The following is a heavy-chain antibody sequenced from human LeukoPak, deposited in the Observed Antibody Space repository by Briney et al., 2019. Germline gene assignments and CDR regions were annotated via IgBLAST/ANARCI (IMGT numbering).Heavy chain of an antibody. CDR1: GFPFSSYG. CDR2: ISGSGGST. D-gene: IGHD6-13*01. CDR3: AKGGAGPYGYYFDY. V-gene: IGHV3-23*01. J-gene: IGHJ4*02. Sequence: GGSLRLSCVASGFPFSSYGMHWVRQAPGKGLEWVSAISGSGGSTYYADSVKGRFTISRDNSKNTLYLQMNSLRAEDTAVYYCAKGGAGPYGYYFDYWGQGTLVTVSS.